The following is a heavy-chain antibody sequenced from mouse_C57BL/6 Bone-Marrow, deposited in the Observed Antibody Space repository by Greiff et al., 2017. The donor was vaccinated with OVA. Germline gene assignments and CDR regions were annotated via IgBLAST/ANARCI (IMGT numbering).Heavy chain of an antibody. Sequence: VQLQASGAELVKPGASVNLSCKASGYTFTTYPIEWMKQNHGKSLEWIGNFHPYNDDTKYNEKFKGKATLTVEKSSSTVYLELSRLTSDDSAVYYCARRRYGYDYDLFAYWGQGTLVTVSA. J-gene: IGHJ3*01. D-gene: IGHD2-4*01. CDR3: ARRRYGYDYDLFAY. CDR2: FHPYNDDT. V-gene: IGHV1-47*01. CDR1: GYTFTTYP.